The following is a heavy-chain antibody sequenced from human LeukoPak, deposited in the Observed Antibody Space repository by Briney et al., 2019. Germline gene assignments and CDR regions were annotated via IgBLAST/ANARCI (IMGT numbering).Heavy chain of an antibody. V-gene: IGHV1-18*01. J-gene: IGHJ2*01. CDR1: SFTFTNYG. D-gene: IGHD6-19*01. CDR2: VSAYNGNT. CDR3: ARDSSAVTPYWYFDL. Sequence: ASVKVSCKASSFTFTNYGFSWVRQAPGQGLEWMGWVSAYNGNTNYAQKLQGKVTMTTDTSTSTVYMELRSLRSDDTAVYYCARDSSAVTPYWYFDLWGRGTLVTVSS.